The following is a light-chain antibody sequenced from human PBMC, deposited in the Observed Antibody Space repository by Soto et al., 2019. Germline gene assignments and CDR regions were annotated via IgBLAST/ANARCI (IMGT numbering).Light chain of an antibody. CDR2: EVS. CDR1: SSDVGGYNY. V-gene: IGLV2-8*01. Sequence: QSVLTQPPSASGSPGQSVTISCTGTSSDVGGYNYVSWYQQHPGKAPKLMIYEVSKRPSGVPDRFSGSKSGNTASLTASGLQAEDEADYYCSSYAGSNNFWVFGGGTKVTVL. CDR3: SSYAGSNNFWV. J-gene: IGLJ3*02.